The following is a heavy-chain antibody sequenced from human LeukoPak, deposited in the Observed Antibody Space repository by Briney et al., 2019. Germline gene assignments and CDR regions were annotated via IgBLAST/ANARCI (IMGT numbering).Heavy chain of an antibody. CDR2: IWYDGSNK. J-gene: IGHJ6*02. D-gene: IGHD1-1*01. CDR1: GFTFSSYG. CDR3: ARLDWNDVYYYYYGMDV. V-gene: IGHV3-33*01. Sequence: GGSLRLSCAASGFTFSSYGMHWVRQAPGKGLEWVAVIWYDGSNKYYADSVKGRFTISRDNSKNTLYLQMNSLRAEDTAVYYCARLDWNDVYYYYYGMDVWGQGTTVTVSS.